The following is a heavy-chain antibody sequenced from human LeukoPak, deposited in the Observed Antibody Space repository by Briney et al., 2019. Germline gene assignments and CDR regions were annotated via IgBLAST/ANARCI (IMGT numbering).Heavy chain of an antibody. V-gene: IGHV3-64*01. CDR3: ARVLSDFWSGWFDP. CDR1: GFTFSNYA. D-gene: IGHD3-3*01. J-gene: IGHJ5*02. CDR2: ISSNGGST. Sequence: GGSLRLSCAASGFTFSNYATYWVRQAPGKGLEYVSAISSNGGSTYYANSVKGRYTISRDNSKNTLYLQMGSLRAEDMAVYYCARVLSDFWSGWFDPWGQGTLVTVSS.